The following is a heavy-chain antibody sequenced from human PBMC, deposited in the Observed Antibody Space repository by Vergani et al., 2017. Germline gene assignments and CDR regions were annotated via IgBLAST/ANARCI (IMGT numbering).Heavy chain of an antibody. J-gene: IGHJ5*02. D-gene: IGHD2-8*01. CDR3: AKELYNNWFDP. CDR2: ISWNGGST. V-gene: IGHV3-43*01. CDR1: GFTFDDYT. Sequence: EVQLVESGGVVVQPGGSLRLSCAASGFTFDDYTMHWVRQAPGKGLEWVSLISWNGGSTYYADSVKGRFTISRDNSKNSLYLQMNSLRAEDTAVYYCAKELYNNWFDPWGQGTLVTVSS.